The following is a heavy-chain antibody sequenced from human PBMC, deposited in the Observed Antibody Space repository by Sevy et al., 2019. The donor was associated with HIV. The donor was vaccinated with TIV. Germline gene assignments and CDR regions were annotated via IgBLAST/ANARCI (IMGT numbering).Heavy chain of an antibody. D-gene: IGHD5-18*01. CDR1: GFTFSSYA. CDR3: AREGSGYSYGY. Sequence: GGSLRLSCAASGFTFSSYAMHWVRQAPGKGLEWVAVISYDGSNKYYADSVKGRFTISRDNSKNTLYLQMSSLRAEDTAVYYCAREGSGYSYGYWGQGTLVTVSS. V-gene: IGHV3-30-3*01. CDR2: ISYDGSNK. J-gene: IGHJ4*02.